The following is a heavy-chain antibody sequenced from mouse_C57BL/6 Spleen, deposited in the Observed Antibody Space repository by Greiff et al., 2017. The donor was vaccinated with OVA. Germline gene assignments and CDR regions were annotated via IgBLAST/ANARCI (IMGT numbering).Heavy chain of an antibody. J-gene: IGHJ3*01. CDR3: ARSGYYGEGFAY. Sequence: VQLQQSGAELAKPGASVKLSCKASGYTFTSYWMHWVKQKPGQGLEWIGYINPSSGYTKYNQKFKDKATLTADKSSNTAYMQLSSLTYEDSAVYYCARSGYYGEGFAYWGQGTLVTVSA. CDR1: GYTFTSYW. V-gene: IGHV1-7*01. CDR2: INPSSGYT. D-gene: IGHD1-1*01.